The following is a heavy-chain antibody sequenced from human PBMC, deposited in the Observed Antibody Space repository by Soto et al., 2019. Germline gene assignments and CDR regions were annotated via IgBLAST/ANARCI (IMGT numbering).Heavy chain of an antibody. CDR2: IYYSGST. CDR1: WGSIGSSSDC. Sequence: SQTLSVTWTVSWGSIGSSSDCRGWIRQPPGKGLEWIGSIYYSGSTYYNPSLKSRVTISVDTSKNQFSLKLSSVTAADTAVYYCARHHDGVQHWGQGTLVTVSS. J-gene: IGHJ1*01. D-gene: IGHD3-16*01. V-gene: IGHV4-39*01. CDR3: ARHHDGVQH.